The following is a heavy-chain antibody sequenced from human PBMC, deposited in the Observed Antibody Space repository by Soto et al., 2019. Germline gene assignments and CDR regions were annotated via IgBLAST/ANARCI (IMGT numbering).Heavy chain of an antibody. D-gene: IGHD6-13*01. CDR3: ARSARSIATGGIDY. V-gene: IGHV4-4*02. J-gene: IGHJ4*02. CDR1: GGSISSSNL. CDR2: IYHSGST. Sequence: QVQLQESGPGLVKPSGTLALTCAVAGGSISSSNLWTWVRQPPGTGLEWIGEIYHSGSTNYNPSLKSRVTISVDSSKNEFSLKVPSVNAANTAVYYCARSARSIATGGIDYWGQGILVTVFS.